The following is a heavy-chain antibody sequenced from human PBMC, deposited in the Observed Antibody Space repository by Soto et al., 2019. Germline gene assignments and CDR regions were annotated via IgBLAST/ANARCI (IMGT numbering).Heavy chain of an antibody. CDR2: ISGSGGNT. Sequence: GGSLRLSCAASGFTFTSYAMSWVRQAPGKGLEWVSAISGSGGNTYYADSVKGRFTVSRDNSKNTLYLQMNSLRAEDTAVYYCAKDTRGDYDFFGFDIWGQGTMVTVSS. CDR3: AKDTRGDYDFFGFDI. D-gene: IGHD3-3*01. V-gene: IGHV3-23*01. CDR1: GFTFTSYA. J-gene: IGHJ3*02.